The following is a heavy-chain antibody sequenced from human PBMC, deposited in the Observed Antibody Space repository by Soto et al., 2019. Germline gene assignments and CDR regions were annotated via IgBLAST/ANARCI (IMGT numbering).Heavy chain of an antibody. D-gene: IGHD3-3*01. J-gene: IGHJ4*02. CDR3: VRGDFWSGP. Sequence: SETLSLTCPVYGGSFSGYYWSWIRQPPGKGLEWIGEINHSGSTNYNPSLKSRVTLSVDTSKNQFSLKLTSVTAADTAVYYCVRGDFWSGPWGQGTLVTVSS. CDR2: INHSGST. CDR1: GGSFSGYY. V-gene: IGHV4-34*01.